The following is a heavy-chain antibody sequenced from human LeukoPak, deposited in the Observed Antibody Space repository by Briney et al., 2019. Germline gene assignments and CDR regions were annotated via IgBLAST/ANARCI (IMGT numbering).Heavy chain of an antibody. V-gene: IGHV4-34*01. CDR1: GGSFSGYY. Sequence: SETQSLTCAVYGGSFSGYYWSWIRQPPGKGLEWIGEINHSGSTNYNPSLKSRVTISVDTSKNQFSLKLSSVTAADTAVYYCARAVRRAVAGTDYWGQGTLVTVSS. D-gene: IGHD6-19*01. CDR3: ARAVRRAVAGTDY. CDR2: INHSGST. J-gene: IGHJ4*02.